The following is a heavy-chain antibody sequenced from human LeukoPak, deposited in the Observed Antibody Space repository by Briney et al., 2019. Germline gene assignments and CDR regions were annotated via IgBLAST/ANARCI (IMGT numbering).Heavy chain of an antibody. CDR1: GFTFSSYA. CDR2: LNNTGGTR. V-gene: IGHV3-48*01. D-gene: IGHD1-26*01. Sequence: GGSLRLSCAASGFTFSSYAMNWVRQAPGKGLEWVSYLNNTGGTRYYADSVKGRFTISRDNAKNSLYLQMNSLRAEDTAVYYCARDGVAELMSALDYWGQGILVTVSS. J-gene: IGHJ4*02. CDR3: ARDGVAELMSALDY.